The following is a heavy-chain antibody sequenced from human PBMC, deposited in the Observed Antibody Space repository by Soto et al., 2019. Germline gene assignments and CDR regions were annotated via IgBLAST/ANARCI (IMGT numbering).Heavy chain of an antibody. CDR1: GGSISSGGYY. Sequence: SETLSLTCTVSGGSISSGGYYLSWILQHPGKGLEWIGYIYYSGSTYYNPSLKSRVTISVDTSKNQFSLKLSSVTAADTAVYYCARGHSVVPGGSNWFDPWGQGTLVTVSS. V-gene: IGHV4-31*03. J-gene: IGHJ5*02. D-gene: IGHD2-15*01. CDR3: ARGHSVVPGGSNWFDP. CDR2: IYYSGST.